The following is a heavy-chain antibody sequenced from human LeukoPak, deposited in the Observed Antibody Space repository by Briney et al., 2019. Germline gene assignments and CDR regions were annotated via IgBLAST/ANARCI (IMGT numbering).Heavy chain of an antibody. Sequence: GGSLRLSCAASGFTFSTYNMNWVRQAPGKGLEWISYINADSSTIQYADSVRGRFTTSRDNAKNSLYLQMNSLRAEDTAVYYCAGFGDYPYWGQGTLVTVSS. CDR2: INADSSTI. J-gene: IGHJ4*02. CDR1: GFTFSTYN. V-gene: IGHV3-48*01. CDR3: AGFGDYPY. D-gene: IGHD4-17*01.